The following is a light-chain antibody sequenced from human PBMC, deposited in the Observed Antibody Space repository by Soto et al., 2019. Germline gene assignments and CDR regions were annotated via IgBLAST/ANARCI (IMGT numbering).Light chain of an antibody. J-gene: IGKJ1*01. CDR1: QSVSSY. CDR3: QQRSTWPVT. Sequence: EIVLTQSPGTLSLSPGERATLSCRASQSVSSYLAWYQQKPGQAPRLLIYDASTRATGISARFSGSGSETAFTLTISSLEPEDFAVYYCQQRSTWPVTFGQGTKVEVK. V-gene: IGKV3-11*01. CDR2: DAS.